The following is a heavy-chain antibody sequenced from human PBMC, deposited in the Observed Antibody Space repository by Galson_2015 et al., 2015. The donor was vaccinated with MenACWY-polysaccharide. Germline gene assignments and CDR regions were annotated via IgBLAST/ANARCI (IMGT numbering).Heavy chain of an antibody. J-gene: IGHJ4*02. V-gene: IGHV4-34*01. D-gene: IGHD1-26*01. CDR1: GGSLSNYY. CDR3: ARGVGARSRFGL. Sequence: SETLSLTCAVYGGSLSNYYWSWIRQPPGKGLEWIGEINPSGRTTYNTYLKSRITISVDTSKNQFSLKMTSVTAADTAMYYCARGVGARSRFGLWGQGTLVTVTS. CDR2: INPSGRT.